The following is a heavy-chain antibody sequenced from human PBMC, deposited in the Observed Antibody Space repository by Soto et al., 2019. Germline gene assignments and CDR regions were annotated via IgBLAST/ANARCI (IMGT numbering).Heavy chain of an antibody. J-gene: IGHJ4*02. Sequence: QVQLVQSGAEVKKPGASVKVSCKASGYTFTGYYMHWVRQAPGQGREWMGWINPNSGGTNYAQKFQGWVTMTRDTSFSTAYMELSRLRSDDTAVYYCARGVVVVAATGGADYWGQGTLVTVSS. CDR1: GYTFTGYY. V-gene: IGHV1-2*04. CDR3: ARGVVVVAATGGADY. D-gene: IGHD2-15*01. CDR2: INPNSGGT.